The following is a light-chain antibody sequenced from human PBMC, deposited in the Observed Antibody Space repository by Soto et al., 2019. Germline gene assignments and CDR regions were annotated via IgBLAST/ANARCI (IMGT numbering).Light chain of an antibody. CDR1: SSDVGCYNY. CDR3: SSYTSSSTLDVV. V-gene: IGLV2-14*01. Sequence: QSALTQPASVSGSPGQSITISCTGTSSDVGCYNYVSWYQQHPGKAPKLMIYDVSKRPSGVSNRFSGSKSGNTASLTISGLQAEDEADYYCSSYTSSSTLDVVFGGGTKLTVL. J-gene: IGLJ2*01. CDR2: DVS.